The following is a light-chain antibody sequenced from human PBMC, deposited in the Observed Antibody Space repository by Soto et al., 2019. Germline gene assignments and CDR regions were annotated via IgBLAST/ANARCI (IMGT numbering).Light chain of an antibody. CDR1: QSISKY. CDR2: DTS. V-gene: IGKV3-11*01. J-gene: IGKJ3*01. CDR3: QQRSDWPVT. Sequence: EIVLTQSPATLSLSPGEGATLSCRASQSISKYLVWYQQKPGQAPRVLIYDTSNRATGIPARFSGTGSGTDFTLTISSIETDDFTVYYCQQRSDWPVTFGPGTKVDIK.